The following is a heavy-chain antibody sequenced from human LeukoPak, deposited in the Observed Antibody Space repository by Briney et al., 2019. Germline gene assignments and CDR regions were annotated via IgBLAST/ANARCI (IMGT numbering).Heavy chain of an antibody. Sequence: PGGSLRLSCAASGFTFSSYAMSWVRQAPGKGLEWVSGISGSGGSTHYADSVKGRFTTYRDNSKNTLYLQMNSLRAEDTAVYYCAKETYYYDSSGYGVAFDIWGQGTMVTVSS. D-gene: IGHD3-22*01. CDR3: AKETYYYDSSGYGVAFDI. J-gene: IGHJ3*02. V-gene: IGHV3-23*01. CDR2: ISGSGGST. CDR1: GFTFSSYA.